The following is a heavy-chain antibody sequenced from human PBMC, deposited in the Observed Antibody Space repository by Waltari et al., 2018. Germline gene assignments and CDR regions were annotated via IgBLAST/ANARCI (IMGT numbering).Heavy chain of an antibody. J-gene: IGHJ4*02. Sequence: QVQLQESGPGLVKPSETLSLTCTVSGGSISSYYWSWIRQPPGKGLEWIGYIYYSGSTTYNPSLKSRVTRSVDTSKNQFSLKLSSVTAADTAVYYCAGGQDIVATSFDYWGQGTLVTVSS. CDR3: AGGQDIVATSFDY. CDR1: GGSISSYY. CDR2: IYYSGST. V-gene: IGHV4-59*01. D-gene: IGHD5-12*01.